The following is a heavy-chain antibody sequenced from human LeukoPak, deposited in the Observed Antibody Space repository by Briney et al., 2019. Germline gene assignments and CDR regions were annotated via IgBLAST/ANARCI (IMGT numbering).Heavy chain of an antibody. CDR1: GYTFTRYY. Sequence: ASVKVSCKASGYTFTRYYMHWVRQAPGQGLEWMGWINPNSGGTNYAQKFQGRVTMTRDTSISTAYMELSRLRSDDTAVYYCARDRDYYDSSGYYPLDYWGQGSLVTVSS. J-gene: IGHJ4*02. D-gene: IGHD3-22*01. CDR3: ARDRDYYDSSGYYPLDY. V-gene: IGHV1-2*02. CDR2: INPNSGGT.